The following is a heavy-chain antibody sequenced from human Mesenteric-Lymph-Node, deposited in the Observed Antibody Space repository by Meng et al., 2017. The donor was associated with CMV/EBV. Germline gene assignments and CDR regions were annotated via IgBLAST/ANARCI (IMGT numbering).Heavy chain of an antibody. J-gene: IGHJ4*02. D-gene: IGHD6-13*01. CDR3: AHSSGIAAAGPFYFDY. V-gene: IGHV2-5*02. CDR2: IYWDDDK. CDR1: GFSLSTSGVG. Sequence: QITLKESGPTLVKPTQTLTLTCTFSGFSLSTSGVGVGWIRQPPGKALEWIALIYWDDDKRYSPALKSRLTITKDTSKNQEVLTMTNMDPVDTATYYCAHSSGIAAAGPFYFDYWGQGTLVTVSS.